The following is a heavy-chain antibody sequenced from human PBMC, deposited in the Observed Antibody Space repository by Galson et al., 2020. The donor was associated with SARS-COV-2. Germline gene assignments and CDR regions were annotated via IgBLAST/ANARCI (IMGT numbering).Heavy chain of an antibody. Sequence: ASVKVSCKASGYTFTGYYMHWVRQAPGQGLEWMGWINPNSGGTNYAQKFQGWVTMTRDTSISTAYMELSRLRSDDTAVYYCAREGPGLGICHYWYFDLWGRGTLVTVSS. CDR2: INPNSGGT. J-gene: IGHJ2*01. CDR3: AREGPGLGICHYWYFDL. D-gene: IGHD7-27*01. V-gene: IGHV1-2*04. CDR1: GYTFTGYY.